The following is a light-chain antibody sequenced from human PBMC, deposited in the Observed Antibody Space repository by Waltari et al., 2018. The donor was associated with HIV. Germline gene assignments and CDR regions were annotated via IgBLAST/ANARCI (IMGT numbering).Light chain of an antibody. Sequence: QSALIQPPSVSGSAGQTVTISCTGTSSDVGSYDYVSWYQHHPATVPKTMIYDVTSQPSGVPGRFSGSMSGNTTSLTISGLQAEDEADYLCCSYTSSATDVVFGGGTKLSVL. J-gene: IGLJ2*01. V-gene: IGLV2-11*01. CDR2: DVT. CDR3: CSYTSSATDVV. CDR1: SSDVGSYDY.